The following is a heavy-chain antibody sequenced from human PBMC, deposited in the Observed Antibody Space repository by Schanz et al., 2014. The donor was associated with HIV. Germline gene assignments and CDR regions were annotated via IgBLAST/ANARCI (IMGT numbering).Heavy chain of an antibody. D-gene: IGHD3-22*01. V-gene: IGHV3-23*04. CDR1: GFSLNRYS. CDR3: AKPEYDSRGNSQSHFDY. CDR2: ISESGGRT. J-gene: IGHJ4*02. Sequence: EVQLVESGGGLVKPGGSLRLSCAASGFSLNRYSVNWVRQAPGKGLEWVSSISESGGRTYYADSVNGRFTISRDNSKNTLYLQMTTLRIDDTAVYYCAKPEYDSRGNSQSHFDYWGQGTLVTVSS.